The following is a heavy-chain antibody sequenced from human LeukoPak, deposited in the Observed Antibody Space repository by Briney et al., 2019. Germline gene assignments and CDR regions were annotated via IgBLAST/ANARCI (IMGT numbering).Heavy chain of an antibody. Sequence: ASVKVSCKASGYTFTSYDINWVRQATGQGLEWMGWMNPNSGNTGYAQKFQGRVTITRNTSISTAYMELSSLRSEDTAVYYCARVHSSYDFWSGYTPNYYYYYMDVWGKGTTVTVSS. J-gene: IGHJ6*03. V-gene: IGHV1-8*01. CDR3: ARVHSSYDFWSGYTPNYYYYYMDV. CDR1: GYTFTSYD. CDR2: MNPNSGNT. D-gene: IGHD3-3*01.